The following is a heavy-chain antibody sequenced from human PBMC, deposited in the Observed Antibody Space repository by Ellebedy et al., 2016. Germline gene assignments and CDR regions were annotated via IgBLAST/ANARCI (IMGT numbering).Heavy chain of an antibody. Sequence: ASVKVSCKASGGTFSSYAISWVRQAPGKGLEWMGGFDPEDGETIYAQKFQGRVTMTEDTSTDTAYMELSSLRSEDTAVYYCATGGDYYGSGSIFDYWGQGTLVTVSS. CDR1: GGTFSSYA. CDR3: ATGGDYYGSGSIFDY. V-gene: IGHV1-24*01. J-gene: IGHJ4*02. CDR2: FDPEDGET. D-gene: IGHD3-10*01.